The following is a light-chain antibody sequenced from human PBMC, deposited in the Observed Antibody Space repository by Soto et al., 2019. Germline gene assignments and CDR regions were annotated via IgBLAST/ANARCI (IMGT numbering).Light chain of an antibody. Sequence: EIVLTQSPATLSVSPGERATLSCRVSQSVSSDLAWYQQKPGQAPRLLIYGASTRATGIPDRFSGSGSGTEFTLTISRLEPEDFAVYYCQHYDNSPLFGPGTKVDIK. CDR1: QSVSSD. CDR3: QHYDNSPL. J-gene: IGKJ3*01. CDR2: GAS. V-gene: IGKV3D-15*02.